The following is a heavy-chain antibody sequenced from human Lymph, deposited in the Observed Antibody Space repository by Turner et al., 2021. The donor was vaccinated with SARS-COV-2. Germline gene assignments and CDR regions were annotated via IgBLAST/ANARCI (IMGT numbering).Heavy chain of an antibody. CDR3: AREKLGELFDY. CDR2: ISSRGSYI. J-gene: IGHJ4*02. V-gene: IGHV3-21*01. D-gene: IGHD3-10*01. Sequence: EVQLVESGGGLVKPGGSLRLSCAASGFTFSSYSMNWVRQAPGKGLEWVSSISSRGSYIYYADSVKGRFTISRDNAKNSLYLQMNSLRADDTAVYYCAREKLGELFDYWGQGTLFTVSS. CDR1: GFTFSSYS.